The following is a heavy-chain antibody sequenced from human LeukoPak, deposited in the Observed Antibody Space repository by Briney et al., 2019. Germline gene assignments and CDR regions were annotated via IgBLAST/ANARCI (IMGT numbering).Heavy chain of an antibody. J-gene: IGHJ4*02. Sequence: ASVKVSCKASGYTFTSYGITWVRQAPGQGLEWMGWISAYNGNTNYAQKFRGRLTMTTDTSTNTAYMELRSLRPDDTAVYYCARDFFHGHCSGLTCFLLDSWGQGSLVTVSS. CDR3: ARDFFHGHCSGLTCFLLDS. V-gene: IGHV1-18*01. D-gene: IGHD2-15*01. CDR1: GYTFTSYG. CDR2: ISAYNGNT.